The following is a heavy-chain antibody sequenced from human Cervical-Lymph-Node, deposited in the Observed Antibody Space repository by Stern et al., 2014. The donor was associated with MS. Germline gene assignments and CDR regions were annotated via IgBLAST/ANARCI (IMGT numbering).Heavy chain of an antibody. D-gene: IGHD2-15*01. CDR2: ISGSGGNT. Sequence: EVQLVESGGGLVQPGGSLRLSCAASGFTFSSYAMSWVRQAPGTGLEWISGISGSGGNTYYANSVKGRFTISRDNSKNTLYLQMSSLRAEDTAEYYCAKEGRLGYCSGGSCYPIYWGQGTLVTVSS. CDR3: AKEGRLGYCSGGSCYPIY. J-gene: IGHJ4*02. CDR1: GFTFSSYA. V-gene: IGHV3-23*04.